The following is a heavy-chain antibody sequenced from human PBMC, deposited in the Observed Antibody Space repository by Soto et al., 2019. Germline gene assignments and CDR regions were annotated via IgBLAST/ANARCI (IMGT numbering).Heavy chain of an antibody. V-gene: IGHV1-69*02. CDR1: GGTFSSYT. CDR3: ARAILRFLEWSTPYYFDY. CDR2: IIPILGIA. D-gene: IGHD3-3*01. J-gene: IGHJ4*02. Sequence: SVKVSCKASGGTFSSYTISWVRQAPGQGLEWMGRIIPILGIANYAQKFQGRVTITADKSTSTAYMELSSLRSEDTAVYYCARAILRFLEWSTPYYFDYWGQGTLVTVSS.